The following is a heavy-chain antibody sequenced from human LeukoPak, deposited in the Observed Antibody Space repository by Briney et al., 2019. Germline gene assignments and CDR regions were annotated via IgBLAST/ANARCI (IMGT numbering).Heavy chain of an antibody. CDR2: IRYDGSNK. Sequence: GGSLRLSCAASGFTFSSYGMHWVRQAPGKGLEWVAFIRYDGSNKYYADSVKGRFTISRDNSKNTLYLQMNSLRAEDTAVYYCAKDRGMVRARVFDYWGQGTLVTVSS. CDR3: AKDRGMVRARVFDY. D-gene: IGHD3-10*01. CDR1: GFTFSSYG. V-gene: IGHV3-30*02. J-gene: IGHJ4*02.